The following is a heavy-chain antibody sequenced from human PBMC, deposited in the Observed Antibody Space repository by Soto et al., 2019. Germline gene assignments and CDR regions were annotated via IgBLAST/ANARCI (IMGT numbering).Heavy chain of an antibody. Sequence: QLQLQESGSGLVKPSQTLFLTCAVSGGSISSGGYSWSWIRQPPGKGLEWIGYIYHSGSTYYNPSPPSRVTMSVDRSKNQFSLKLSSVTAADTAVYYCASAGGLGAVAVDYWGQGTLVTVSS. CDR2: IYHSGST. J-gene: IGHJ4*02. CDR1: GGSISSGGYS. CDR3: ASAGGLGAVAVDY. D-gene: IGHD6-19*01. V-gene: IGHV4-30-2*01.